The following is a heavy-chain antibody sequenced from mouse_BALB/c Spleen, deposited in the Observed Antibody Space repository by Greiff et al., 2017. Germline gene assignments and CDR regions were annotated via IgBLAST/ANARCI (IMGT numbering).Heavy chain of an antibody. D-gene: IGHD1-1*01. CDR1: GFSLTSYG. CDR3: AGDRTTVVAYYAMDY. CDR2: IWAGGST. V-gene: IGHV2-9*02. J-gene: IGHJ4*01. Sequence: QVQLQQSGPGLVAPSQSLSITCTASGFSLTSYGVHWVRQPPGKGLEWLGVIWAGGSTNYNSALMSRLSISKDNSKSQVFLKMNRLQTDDTAMYYCAGDRTTVVAYYAMDYWGQGTSVTVSS.